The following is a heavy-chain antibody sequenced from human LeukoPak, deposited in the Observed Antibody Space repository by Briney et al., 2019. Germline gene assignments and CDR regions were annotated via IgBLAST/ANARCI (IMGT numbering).Heavy chain of an antibody. CDR3: ARGAATAATPFDY. CDR1: GGSISSYY. J-gene: IGHJ4*02. CDR2: IYYSGST. D-gene: IGHD2-2*02. V-gene: IGHV4-59*01. Sequence: SETLSLTCTVSGGSISSYYWSWIRQPPGKGLGWIGYIYYSGSTNYNPSLKSRVTISVDTSKNQFSLKLSSVTAADTAVYYCARGAATAATPFDYWGQGTLVTVSS.